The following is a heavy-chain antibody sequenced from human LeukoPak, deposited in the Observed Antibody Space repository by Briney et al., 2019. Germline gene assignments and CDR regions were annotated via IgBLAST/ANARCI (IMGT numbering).Heavy chain of an antibody. Sequence: PGGSLRLSCAASGFTFSNYEMNWVRQAPGKGLEWISFISSSGTTIYYADSVKGRFTISRDNAKNSLYLQMNSLRVEDTAIYYCARTLRNSFGYGNYWGQGTLVTVSS. J-gene: IGHJ4*02. CDR3: ARTLRNSFGYGNY. V-gene: IGHV3-48*03. CDR2: ISSSGTTI. D-gene: IGHD5-18*01. CDR1: GFTFSNYE.